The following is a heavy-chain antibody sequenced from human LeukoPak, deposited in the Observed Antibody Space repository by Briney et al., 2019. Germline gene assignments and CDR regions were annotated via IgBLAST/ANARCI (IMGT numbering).Heavy chain of an antibody. CDR2: VYFSGST. CDR1: GASISSRDHY. J-gene: IGHJ4*02. V-gene: IGHV4-39*01. CDR3: ARGVEMWSYFDS. Sequence: SETLSLTCSVSGASISSRDHYWAWIRQPPGKGLEWIGSVYFSGSTYYKASLKSRLTIPVDTSKNQFSLTLKSVTAADTSVYYCARGVEMWSYFDSWGQGTPVIVS. D-gene: IGHD2-21*01.